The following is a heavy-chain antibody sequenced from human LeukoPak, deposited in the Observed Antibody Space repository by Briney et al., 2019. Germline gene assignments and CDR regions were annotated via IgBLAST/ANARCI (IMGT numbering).Heavy chain of an antibody. CDR2: IYYSGST. D-gene: IGHD5-18*01. CDR1: GGSISSYY. Sequence: PSETLSLTCTVSGGSISSYYWSWLRQPPGKGLEWIGYIYYSGSTNYNPSLKSRVTISVDTSKNQFSLKLSSVTAADTAVYYCARGYSYGLGDAFDIWGQGTMVTVSS. V-gene: IGHV4-59*01. CDR3: ARGYSYGLGDAFDI. J-gene: IGHJ3*02.